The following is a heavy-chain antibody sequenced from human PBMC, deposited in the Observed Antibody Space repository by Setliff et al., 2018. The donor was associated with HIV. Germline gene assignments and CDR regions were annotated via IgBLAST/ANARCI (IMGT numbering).Heavy chain of an antibody. CDR2: VIPIFGTA. Sequence: SVKVSCKASGDTFNSYAISWVRQAPGQGLEWMGGVIPIFGTANYAQKFQGRVTITADEFTSTAYMELSSLRSEDTAVYYCAKGGYYDSTGYYYYYLYYLDEWGKGTTVTVSS. V-gene: IGHV1-69*13. CDR3: AKGGYYDSTGYYYYYLYYLDE. J-gene: IGHJ6*03. CDR1: GDTFNSYA. D-gene: IGHD3-22*01.